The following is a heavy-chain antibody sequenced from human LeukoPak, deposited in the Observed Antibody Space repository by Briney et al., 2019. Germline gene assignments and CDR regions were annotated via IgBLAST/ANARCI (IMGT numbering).Heavy chain of an antibody. CDR2: INHSGST. CDR1: GGSFSGYY. D-gene: IGHD3-3*01. V-gene: IGHV4-34*01. CDR3: ARSRVYYDFWSGYRVTGYMDV. Sequence: SETLSLTCAVYGGSFSGYYWSWIRQPPGKGLEWIGEINHSGSTNYNPSLKSRVTISVDTSKNQFSLKLSSVTAADTAVYYCARSRVYYDFWSGYRVTGYMDVWGKGTTVTISS. J-gene: IGHJ6*03.